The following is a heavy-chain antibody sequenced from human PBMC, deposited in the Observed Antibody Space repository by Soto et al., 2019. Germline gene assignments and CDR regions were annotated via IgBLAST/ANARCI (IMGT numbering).Heavy chain of an antibody. D-gene: IGHD1-26*01. J-gene: IGHJ6*02. CDR3: ARGFGVRASKGGMDV. CDR1: GWTFSSYA. Sequence: GASVKVSCKACGWTFSSYAISWVRQAPGQGLEWMGGIIPIFGTANYAQKFQGRVTITADESTSTAYMELSSLRSEDTAVYYCARGFGVRASKGGMDVWGQGTMVTVSS. CDR2: IIPIFGTA. V-gene: IGHV1-69*13.